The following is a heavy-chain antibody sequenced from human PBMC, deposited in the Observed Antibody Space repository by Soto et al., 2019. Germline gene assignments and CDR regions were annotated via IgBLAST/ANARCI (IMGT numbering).Heavy chain of an antibody. CDR2: IYHSGST. CDR3: AKGQGVLGP. Sequence: LSLTCAVSGDSISSGGYSWSWIRQPPGKGLEWIGYIYHSGSTNYNPSLNSRVSITADTSKNNFSLKLTSVSAADTALYYCAKGQGVLGPWGQGTLVTVSS. J-gene: IGHJ5*02. D-gene: IGHD3-16*01. V-gene: IGHV4-30-2*01. CDR1: GDSISSGGYS.